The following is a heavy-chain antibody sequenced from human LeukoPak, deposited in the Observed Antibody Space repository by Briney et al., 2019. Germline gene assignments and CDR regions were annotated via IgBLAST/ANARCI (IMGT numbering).Heavy chain of an antibody. CDR1: GFTFSSYA. Sequence: GGSLRLSCAASGFTFSSYAMSWVRQAPGKGLEWVSAISGSGGSTYYADSVKGRFTISRDNSKNTLYLQMNSLRAEHTAVYYCASIIVGAHMSDYWGQGTLVTVSS. CDR3: ASIIVGAHMSDY. J-gene: IGHJ4*02. D-gene: IGHD1-26*01. V-gene: IGHV3-23*01. CDR2: ISGSGGST.